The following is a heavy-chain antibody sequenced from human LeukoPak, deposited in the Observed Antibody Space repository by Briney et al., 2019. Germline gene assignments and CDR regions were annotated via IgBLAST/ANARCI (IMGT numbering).Heavy chain of an antibody. Sequence: SETLSLTCTVSGGSINSYYWSWIRQPPGKGLEWIGYIYYSGSTNYNPSLKSRVTISVDTSKNQFSLKLSSVTAADTAVYYCAREGDYGDYALSGAFDIWGQGTMVTVSS. J-gene: IGHJ3*02. CDR3: AREGDYGDYALSGAFDI. CDR2: IYYSGST. D-gene: IGHD4-17*01. V-gene: IGHV4-59*01. CDR1: GGSINSYY.